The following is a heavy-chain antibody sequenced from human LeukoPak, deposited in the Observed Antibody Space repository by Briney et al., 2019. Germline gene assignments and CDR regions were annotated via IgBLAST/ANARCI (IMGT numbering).Heavy chain of an antibody. CDR3: APIWFGEVDFDY. V-gene: IGHV4-59*05. J-gene: IGHJ4*02. CDR2: IYYSGST. D-gene: IGHD3-10*01. Sequence: GSLRLSCAASGFTFSGYSMNWVRQAPGKGLEWIGSIYYSGSTYYNPSLKSRVTISVDTSKNQFSLKLSSVTAADTAVYYCAPIWFGEVDFDYWGQGTLVTVSS. CDR1: GFTFSGYS.